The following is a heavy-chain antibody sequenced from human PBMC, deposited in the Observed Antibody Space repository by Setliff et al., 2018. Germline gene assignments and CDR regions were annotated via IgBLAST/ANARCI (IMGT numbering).Heavy chain of an antibody. D-gene: IGHD2-21*02. CDR1: GYTFTSYY. CDR3: AKANAMVVTSHSYGLDV. CDR2: IIPLLETA. J-gene: IGHJ6*02. V-gene: IGHV1-69*06. Sequence: SVKVSCKASGYTFTSYYMHWVRQAPGQGLEWMGGIIPLLETAKYAQKFQGRVTITADKSTSTGYMELSSLRSEDTAMYYCAKANAMVVTSHSYGLDVWGQGTTVTVSS.